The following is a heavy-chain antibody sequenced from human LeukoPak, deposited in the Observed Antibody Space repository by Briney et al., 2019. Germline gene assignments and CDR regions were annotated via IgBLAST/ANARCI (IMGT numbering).Heavy chain of an antibody. CDR2: IYYSGST. CDR3: ARVTGYMIEDYFDY. Sequence: SETLSLTCTVSGVSISSYYWSWIRQPPGKGLEWIGYIYYSGSTNYNPSLKSRVTISVDTSKNQFSLKLSSVTAADTAVYYCARVTGYMIEDYFDYWGQGTLVTVSS. J-gene: IGHJ4*02. D-gene: IGHD3-22*01. V-gene: IGHV4-59*01. CDR1: GVSISSYY.